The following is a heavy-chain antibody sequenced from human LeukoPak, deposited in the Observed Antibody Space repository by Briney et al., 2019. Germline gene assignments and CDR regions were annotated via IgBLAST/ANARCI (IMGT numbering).Heavy chain of an antibody. J-gene: IGHJ4*02. D-gene: IGHD3-10*01. CDR2: INHSGST. V-gene: IGHV4-34*01. CDR3: ARRQGSGSPTYYY. Sequence: SEALSLTCAVYGGSFSGYYWSWIRQPPGKGLEWIGEINHSGSTNYNPSLKSRVTISVDTSKNQFSLKLSSVTAADTAVYYCARRQGSGSPTYYYWGQGTLVTVSS. CDR1: GGSFSGYY.